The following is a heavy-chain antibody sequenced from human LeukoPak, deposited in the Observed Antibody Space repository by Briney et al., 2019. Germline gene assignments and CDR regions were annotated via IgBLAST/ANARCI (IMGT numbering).Heavy chain of an antibody. CDR3: AREEFYNWSDSGGWFDP. D-gene: IGHD1-1*01. CDR2: IYHTGST. CDR1: GGSVSDYY. Sequence: SETLSLTCTISGGSVSDYYWSWIRQSPGKGLEWIGYIYHTGSTSYSPSLKSRVTISADTSQNQFSLKLSSVTAADTAVYYCAREEFYNWSDSGGWFDPWGQGTLVTVSS. J-gene: IGHJ5*02. V-gene: IGHV4-59*02.